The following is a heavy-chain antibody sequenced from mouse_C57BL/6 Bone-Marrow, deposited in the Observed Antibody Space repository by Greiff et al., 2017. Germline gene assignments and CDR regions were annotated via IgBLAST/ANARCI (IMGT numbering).Heavy chain of an antibody. CDR1: GYTFTSYW. CDR3: TRSGYYPGWYFDV. J-gene: IGHJ1*03. CDR2: IYPGNSGT. Sequence: EVQLQQSGTVLARPGASVKMSCKTSGYTFTSYWMHWVKQRPGQGLEWIGAIYPGNSGTSYNQKFKGKAKLTAVTSASTAYMELSSLTNEDSAVYYCTRSGYYPGWYFDVWGTGTTVTVSS. D-gene: IGHD3-2*02. V-gene: IGHV1-5*01.